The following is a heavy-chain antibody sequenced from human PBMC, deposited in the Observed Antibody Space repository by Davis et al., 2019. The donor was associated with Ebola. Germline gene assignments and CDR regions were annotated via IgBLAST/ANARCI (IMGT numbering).Heavy chain of an antibody. D-gene: IGHD3-10*01. V-gene: IGHV3-21*01. CDR2: ISSDSDYI. J-gene: IGHJ4*02. Sequence: GESLKISCAASGFTFSTYSMSWVRQAPGKGLEWVSSISSDSDYIYYADSAKGRFTISRDNAKNSLYLQMNSLRTEDTAVYYCAKGWFGELLLDYWGQGTLVTVSS. CDR1: GFTFSTYS. CDR3: AKGWFGELLLDY.